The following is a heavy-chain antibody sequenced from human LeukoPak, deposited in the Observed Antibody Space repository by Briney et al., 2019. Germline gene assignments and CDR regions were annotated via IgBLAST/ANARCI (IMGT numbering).Heavy chain of an antibody. CDR1: GFAFSSFA. CDR2: IVGSGDAT. V-gene: IGHV3-23*01. Sequence: GGSLRLSCAASGFAFSSFAMSWVRQAPGKGLEWVANIVGSGDATYYADSVKGRFTVSRDNSNNMLYLQMNSLRAEDTALYYCAKRDYGHDSAPPLLNYWGQGTLVTVSS. D-gene: IGHD4-17*01. CDR3: AKRDYGHDSAPPLLNY. J-gene: IGHJ4*02.